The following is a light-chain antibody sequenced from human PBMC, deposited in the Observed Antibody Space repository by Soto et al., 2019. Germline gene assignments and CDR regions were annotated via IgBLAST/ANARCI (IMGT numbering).Light chain of an antibody. Sequence: EVVMTQSPATLSVSPGDRATLSCRASQSVNSHLAWYQQKPGQAPRLLLYATATRASGVPARFSGSGSGTEFTLTISSLQSDDSAIYYCQQYDDWRLLTFGGGTKVEI. J-gene: IGKJ4*01. CDR2: ATA. CDR1: QSVNSH. CDR3: QQYDDWRLLT. V-gene: IGKV3-15*01.